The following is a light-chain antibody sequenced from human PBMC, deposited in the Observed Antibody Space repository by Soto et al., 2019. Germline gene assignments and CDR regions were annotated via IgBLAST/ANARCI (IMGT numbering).Light chain of an antibody. CDR1: NIGSKS. CDR2: DDR. Sequence: SYELTKPPSVSVAPGQTARITCGGNNIGSKSVHWYQQKPGQAPVLVVYDDRDRPSGIPKRFSGSNTGKTATLTISRVEAGDEADYYCQVWDSSSDHVVFGGGTKLTVL. CDR3: QVWDSSSDHVV. J-gene: IGLJ2*01. V-gene: IGLV3-21*02.